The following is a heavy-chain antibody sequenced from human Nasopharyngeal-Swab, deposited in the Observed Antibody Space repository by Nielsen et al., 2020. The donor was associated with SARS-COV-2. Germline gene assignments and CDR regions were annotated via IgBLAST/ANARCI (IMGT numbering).Heavy chain of an antibody. CDR3: ARGLSGVVPAPILGLGPYYYYYYMDV. J-gene: IGHJ6*03. CDR2: INHSGST. D-gene: IGHD2-2*01. V-gene: IGHV4-34*01. Sequence: SETLSLTCAVYGGSFSGSYWGWIRQPPGKGLEWIAEINHSGSTSYNPSLRSRVTLSVDTSMNQVSLEVSSVTAADTAVYYCARGLSGVVPAPILGLGPYYYYYYMDVWGKGTTVTVSS. CDR1: GGSFSGSY.